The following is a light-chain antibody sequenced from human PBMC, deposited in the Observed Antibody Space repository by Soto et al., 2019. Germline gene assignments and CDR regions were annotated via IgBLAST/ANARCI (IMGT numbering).Light chain of an antibody. CDR1: SSDVGGYNF. V-gene: IGLV2-14*01. J-gene: IGLJ1*01. Sequence: QSVLTQPASVSESPGQSITISCTGTSSDVGGYNFVSWYQQHPGKAPKLMIYEVSNRPSGVSNRFSGSKSGNTASLTTSGLQAEDEADYYCSSYTSSSTYVFGTGTKVTVL. CDR2: EVS. CDR3: SSYTSSSTYV.